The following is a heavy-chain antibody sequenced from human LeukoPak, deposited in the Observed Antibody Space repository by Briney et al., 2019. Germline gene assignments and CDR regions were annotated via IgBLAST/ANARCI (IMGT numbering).Heavy chain of an antibody. Sequence: GGSLRLSRAASGFTFSSYIMSWVRQAPGKGLEWVSSINGGGESTNYADSVKGRFTISRDNSKNTLDLQMNSLRAEDTATYYCAKGSTYSSGWFHDYWGQGTLITVSS. J-gene: IGHJ4*02. CDR2: INGGGEST. D-gene: IGHD6-19*01. V-gene: IGHV3-23*01. CDR3: AKGSTYSSGWFHDY. CDR1: GFTFSSYI.